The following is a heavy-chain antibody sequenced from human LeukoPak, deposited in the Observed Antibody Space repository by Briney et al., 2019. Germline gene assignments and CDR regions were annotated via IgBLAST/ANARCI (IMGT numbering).Heavy chain of an antibody. CDR1: GGTFSSYA. V-gene: IGHV1-69*13. CDR2: IIPIFGTA. D-gene: IGHD6-13*01. CDR3: ASPGIAAAGWFDP. Sequence: SVKVSCKGSGGTFSSYAPSWVRQAPGQGLEWMGGIIPIFGTANYAQKFQGRVTITADESTSTAYMELSRLRSEDTAVYCCASPGIAAAGWFDPWGQGTLVTVSS. J-gene: IGHJ5*02.